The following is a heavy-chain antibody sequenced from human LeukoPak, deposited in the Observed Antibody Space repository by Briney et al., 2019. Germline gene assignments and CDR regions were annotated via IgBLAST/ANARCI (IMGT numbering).Heavy chain of an antibody. CDR3: ASSLYSSGWSLNSGAFDI. J-gene: IGHJ3*02. CDR2: IYSGGTT. V-gene: IGHV3-53*01. Sequence: GGSLRLSCVASGFTFSSYWMSWVRQAPGKGLEWVSVIYSGGTTYYADSVKGRFTISRDNSKNTLYLQMNSLRAEDTAVYYCASSLYSSGWSLNSGAFDIWGQGTMVTVSS. D-gene: IGHD6-13*01. CDR1: GFTFSSYW.